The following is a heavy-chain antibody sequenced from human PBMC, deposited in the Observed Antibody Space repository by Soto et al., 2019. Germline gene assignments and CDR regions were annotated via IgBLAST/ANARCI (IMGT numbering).Heavy chain of an antibody. Sequence: GSLRLSCAVSGFTFSSYAMSWARQAPGKGLEWVSAISGSGGSTYYADSVKGRFTISRDNSKNTLYLQMNSLRAEDTAVYYCAKGHDYGDSNFDYWGQGTLVTVSS. CDR2: ISGSGGST. CDR3: AKGHDYGDSNFDY. D-gene: IGHD4-17*01. V-gene: IGHV3-23*01. CDR1: GFTFSSYA. J-gene: IGHJ4*02.